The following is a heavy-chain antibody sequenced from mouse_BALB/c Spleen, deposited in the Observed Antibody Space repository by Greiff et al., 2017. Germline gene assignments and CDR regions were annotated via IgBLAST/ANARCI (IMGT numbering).Heavy chain of an antibody. CDR2: IYPGSGST. CDR1: GYHFTSYW. CDR3: ARSILDY. V-gene: IGHV1-55*01. J-gene: IGHJ2*01. Sequence: VQLQQPGAELVTPGPSVKLSCKASGYHFTSYWINWVKLRPGQGLEWIGDIYPGSGSTNYNEKFKSKATLTVDTSSSTAYMQLSSLASEDSALYYCARSILDYWGQGTTLTVSS.